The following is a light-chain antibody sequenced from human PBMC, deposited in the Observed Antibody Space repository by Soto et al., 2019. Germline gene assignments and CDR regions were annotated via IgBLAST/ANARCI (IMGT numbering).Light chain of an antibody. CDR1: QSISTW. J-gene: IGKJ1*01. Sequence: DIQMTQSPSTLSASVGDRVTITCRASQSISTWLAWYQQKPGKAPNLLIFDASSLEDGVPSRFSGSGSGIDFTLTISSLQPDDFATYYCQQYKSYSWTFGQGTRWIS. CDR2: DAS. CDR3: QQYKSYSWT. V-gene: IGKV1-5*01.